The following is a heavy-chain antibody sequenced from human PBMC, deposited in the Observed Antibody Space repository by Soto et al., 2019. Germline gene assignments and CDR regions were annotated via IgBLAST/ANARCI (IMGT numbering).Heavy chain of an antibody. CDR2: ISWDGGST. D-gene: IGHD2-15*01. J-gene: IGHJ6*02. CDR1: GFTFDDYA. V-gene: IGHV3-43D*04. Sequence: GGSLRLSCAASGFTFDDYAMHWVRQAPGKGLEWVSLISWDGGSTYYADSVKGRFTISRDNSKNSLYLQMNSLRAEDTALCYCAKDLSKRYCSGGSCYRNYYGMDVWGQGTTVTVSS. CDR3: AKDLSKRYCSGGSCYRNYYGMDV.